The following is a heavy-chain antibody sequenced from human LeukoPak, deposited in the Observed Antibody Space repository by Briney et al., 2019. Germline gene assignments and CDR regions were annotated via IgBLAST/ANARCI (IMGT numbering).Heavy chain of an antibody. CDR3: AREVGATRPYYYYGMDV. CDR1: GGSISSYY. V-gene: IGHV4-4*07. Sequence: SETLSLTCTVSGGSISSYYWSGIRQPAGKGLEWIGRIYTSGSTNYNPSLKSRVTMSVDTSKNQFSLKLSSVTAADTAVYYCAREVGATRPYYYYGMDVWGQGTTVTVSS. J-gene: IGHJ6*02. CDR2: IYTSGST. D-gene: IGHD1-26*01.